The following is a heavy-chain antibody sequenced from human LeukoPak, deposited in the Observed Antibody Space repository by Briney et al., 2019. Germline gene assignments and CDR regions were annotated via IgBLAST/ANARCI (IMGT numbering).Heavy chain of an antibody. CDR3: ACRDLTSTWSYP. V-gene: IGHV5-51*01. CDR2: IYPGDSRT. Sequence: GESLEISCKGTGDSFRSYWIGWVRQMPGKGMEWMGVIYPGDSRTRYNPSLQGQVTISVDKSINTAYLEWVSLKASDTAMYYCACRDLTSTWSYPWGQGTLVTVSS. CDR1: GDSFRSYW. J-gene: IGHJ5*02. D-gene: IGHD2-2*01.